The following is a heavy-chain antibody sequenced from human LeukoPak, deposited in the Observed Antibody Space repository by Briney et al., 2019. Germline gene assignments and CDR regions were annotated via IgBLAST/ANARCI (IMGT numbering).Heavy chain of an antibody. CDR1: GFTFSSYA. J-gene: IGHJ4*02. CDR3: AKSGYNRFDY. D-gene: IGHD5-24*01. CDR2: ISGSGGST. Sequence: GGSLRLSCTASGFTFSSYAMNWVRQAPGKGLEWVLGISGSGGSTYYADSVKGRFTISRDNSKNTLYLQMNSLRVEDTAVYYCAKSGYNRFDYWGQGTLVTVSS. V-gene: IGHV3-23*01.